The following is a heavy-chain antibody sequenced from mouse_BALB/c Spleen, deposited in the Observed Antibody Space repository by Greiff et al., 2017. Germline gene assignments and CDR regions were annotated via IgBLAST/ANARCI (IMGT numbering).Heavy chain of an antibody. Sequence: VMLVESGPGLVAPSQSLSITCTVSGFSLTSYGVHWVRQPPGKGLEWLGVIWAGGSTNYNSALMSRLSISKDNSKSQVFLKMNSLQTDDTAMYYCARAQLRPHAMDYWGQGTSVTVSS. CDR2: IWAGGST. D-gene: IGHD2-4*01. V-gene: IGHV2-9*02. J-gene: IGHJ4*01. CDR1: GFSLTSYG. CDR3: ARAQLRPHAMDY.